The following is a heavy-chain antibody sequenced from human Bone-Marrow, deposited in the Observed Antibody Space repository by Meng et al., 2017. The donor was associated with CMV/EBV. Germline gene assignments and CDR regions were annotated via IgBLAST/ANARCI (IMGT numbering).Heavy chain of an antibody. CDR3: ARGSRSDYYDSSGYYEDY. CDR1: GYTFTGYY. V-gene: IGHV1-2*02. J-gene: IGHJ4*02. D-gene: IGHD3-22*01. Sequence: ASVKVSCKASGYTFTGYYMHWVRQAPGQGLEWMGWINPNSGGTNYAQKFQGRVTMTRDTSISTAYMELSRLRSDDTAVYYCARGSRSDYYDSSGYYEDYWGQGTLVTVAS. CDR2: INPNSGGT.